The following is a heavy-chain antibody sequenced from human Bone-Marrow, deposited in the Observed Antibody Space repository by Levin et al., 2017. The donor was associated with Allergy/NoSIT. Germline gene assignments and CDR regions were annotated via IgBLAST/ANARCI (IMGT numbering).Heavy chain of an antibody. V-gene: IGHV1-46*01. Sequence: ASMKVSCKASGYTFSDYYMHLVRQAPGQGLEWMGMINPSGGNTFYAQKFEGRLTMASDTSTTTVYMELSALRSDDTAMYYCARKPRRRGNLDFWGQGTLVTVSS. D-gene: IGHD1-14*01. CDR2: INPSGGNT. J-gene: IGHJ4*02. CDR3: ARKPRRRGNLDF. CDR1: GYTFSDYY.